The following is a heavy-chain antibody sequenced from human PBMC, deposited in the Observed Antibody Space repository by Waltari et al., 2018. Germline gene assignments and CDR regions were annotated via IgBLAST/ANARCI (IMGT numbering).Heavy chain of an antibody. Sequence: QVQLQESGPGLVKASETLSLTCTVSGGSISSGGYYWSWIRQHPGKGLEWIGYIYYTGRTYYNPSLKSRVSISVETSKNQFSLKLSSVTAADTAVYYCATNHYGTGKGWFDPWGQGTPVTVSS. V-gene: IGHV4-31*03. CDR3: ATNHYGTGKGWFDP. CDR1: GGSISSGGYY. J-gene: IGHJ5*02. D-gene: IGHD3-10*01. CDR2: IYYTGRT.